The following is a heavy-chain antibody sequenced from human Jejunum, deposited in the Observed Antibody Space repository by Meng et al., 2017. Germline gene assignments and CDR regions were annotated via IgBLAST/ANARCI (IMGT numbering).Heavy chain of an antibody. J-gene: IGHJ3*02. Sequence: SETLSLTCTVSTGSINDYYWSWVRQPPGKGLEWIGYISSRGTTNYNPSLKSRVTIPLDTSKNQLSLNLNSVTAADTAVYYCTRPHGGPYAFDIWGQGTMVTVSS. CDR1: TGSINDYY. CDR2: ISSRGTT. V-gene: IGHV4-59*01. D-gene: IGHD3-10*01. CDR3: TRPHGGPYAFDI.